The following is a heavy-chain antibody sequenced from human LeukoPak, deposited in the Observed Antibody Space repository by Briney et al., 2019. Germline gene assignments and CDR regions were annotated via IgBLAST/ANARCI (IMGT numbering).Heavy chain of an antibody. Sequence: PGGSLRLSCAASGFTFSSFWMRWVRQAPGKGLELVANIKQDGSEKYYVDSVKGRFTISRDNAKNSLYLQMNSLRAEDTAVYYCARASLYASNFDYWGQGTLVTVSS. CDR1: GFTFSSFW. J-gene: IGHJ4*02. D-gene: IGHD2/OR15-2a*01. CDR3: ARASLYASNFDY. CDR2: IKQDGSEK. V-gene: IGHV3-7*01.